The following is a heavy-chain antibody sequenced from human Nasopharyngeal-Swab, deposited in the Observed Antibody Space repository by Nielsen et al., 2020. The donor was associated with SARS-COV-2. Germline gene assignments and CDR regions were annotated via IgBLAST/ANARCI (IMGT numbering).Heavy chain of an antibody. Sequence: ASVKVSCKVSGYTLTELSMHWVRQAPGKGLEWMGGFDPEDGETIYAQKFQGRVTMTEDTSTDTAYMELSSLRSEDTAVHYCATASPHYDILTGYYHNWFDPWGQGTLVTVSS. CDR2: FDPEDGET. CDR3: ATASPHYDILTGYYHNWFDP. J-gene: IGHJ5*02. CDR1: GYTLTELS. V-gene: IGHV1-24*01. D-gene: IGHD3-9*01.